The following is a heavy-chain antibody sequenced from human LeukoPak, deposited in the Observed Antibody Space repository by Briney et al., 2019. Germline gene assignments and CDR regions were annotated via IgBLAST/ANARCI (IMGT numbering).Heavy chain of an antibody. CDR2: INTDGTII. D-gene: IGHD2/OR15-2a*01. V-gene: IGHV3-74*01. CDR1: GFTFSSYW. J-gene: IGHJ4*02. Sequence: GGSLRRSCAASGFTFSSYWMHWVRQTPGRGLVCVARINTDGTIIDYADSVQGRFTISRDNAKNTLYLQMNSLRAEDTALYYCVKDLDFRADCWGQGTLVTVSS. CDR3: VKDLDFRADC.